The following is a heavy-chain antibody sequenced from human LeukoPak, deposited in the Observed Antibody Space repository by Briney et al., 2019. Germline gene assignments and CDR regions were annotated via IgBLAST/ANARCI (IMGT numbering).Heavy chain of an antibody. CDR2: IKQDGREK. CDR1: GFTFSSYW. D-gene: IGHD3-9*01. CDR3: ARTPVLRYFGRNWFDP. J-gene: IGHJ5*02. Sequence: GGSLRLSCAASGFTFSSYWMSWVRQAPGKGLEWVANIKQDGREKYYVDSVKGRFTISRDNAKNSLYLQMNSLRAEDTAVYYCARTPVLRYFGRNWFDPWGQGTLVTVSS. V-gene: IGHV3-7*01.